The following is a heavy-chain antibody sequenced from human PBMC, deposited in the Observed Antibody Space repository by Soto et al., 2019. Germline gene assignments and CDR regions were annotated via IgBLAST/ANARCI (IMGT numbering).Heavy chain of an antibody. CDR2: INHSGST. J-gene: IGHJ4*02. CDR1: GGSFSGYY. Sequence: QVQLQQWGAGLLKPSETLSLTCAVYGGSFSGYYWSWIRQPPGKGLEWIGEINHSGSTNYNPSLKSRVTISVDTSKNQFSLKLSSVTAADTAVYYCARNPGYSSSWYSDYWGQGTLVTVSS. V-gene: IGHV4-34*01. CDR3: ARNPGYSSSWYSDY. D-gene: IGHD6-13*01.